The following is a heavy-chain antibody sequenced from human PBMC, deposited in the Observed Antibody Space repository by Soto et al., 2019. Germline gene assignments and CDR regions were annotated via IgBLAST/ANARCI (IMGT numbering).Heavy chain of an antibody. V-gene: IGHV1-18*01. CDR1: GYTFTSYG. J-gene: IGHJ3*02. D-gene: IGHD1-26*01. CDR3: PCLPAGLVGAQTPAFDI. CDR2: ISDYNGNT. Sequence: ASVKVSCKASGYTFTSYGISWVRQAPGQGLEWMGWISDYNGNTNYAQKLQGRGTMTKDTSTSTAYFELRRLRSDDTAVYSCPCLPAGLVGAQTPAFDIWGQATMVTVS.